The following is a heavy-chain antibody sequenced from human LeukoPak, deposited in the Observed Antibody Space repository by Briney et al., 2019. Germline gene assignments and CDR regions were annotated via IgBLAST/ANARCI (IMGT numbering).Heavy chain of an antibody. V-gene: IGHV3-43*01. CDR3: AKDGGTSSYMDV. CDR1: GFTFDDYT. J-gene: IGHJ6*03. CDR2: ISWDGGST. Sequence: PGGSLRLSCAASGFTFDDYTMHWVRQAPGKGLEWVSLISWDGGSTYYADSVKGRFTISRDNSKNSLYLQMNSLRTEDTALYYCAKDGGTSSYMDVWGKGTTVTVSS. D-gene: IGHD2-2*01.